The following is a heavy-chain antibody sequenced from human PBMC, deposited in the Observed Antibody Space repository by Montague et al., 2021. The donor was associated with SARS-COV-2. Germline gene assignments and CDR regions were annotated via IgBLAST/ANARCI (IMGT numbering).Heavy chain of an antibody. CDR1: GGSISSRSYY. CDR3: ARGGLGNRGFDY. CDR2: IYYSGST. Sequence: SETPSLTCTVSGGSISSRSYYWGWIRQPPGKGLEWIGSIYYSGSTYYNPSLKSRVTISLDDSRSQFSLRLTSVTAADTAVYFCARGGLGNRGFDYWGQGALVTVSS. D-gene: IGHD3/OR15-3a*01. J-gene: IGHJ4*02. V-gene: IGHV4-39*07.